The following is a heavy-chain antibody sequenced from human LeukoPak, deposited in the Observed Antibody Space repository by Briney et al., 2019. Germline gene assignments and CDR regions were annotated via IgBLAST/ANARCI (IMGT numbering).Heavy chain of an antibody. D-gene: IGHD6-19*01. V-gene: IGHV3-23*01. CDR3: AKTRVAVAGPDYYYYGMDV. CDR1: GFTFSSYA. J-gene: IGHJ6*02. CDR2: ISGRGGST. Sequence: GGSLRLPCAASGFTFSSYAMSWVRQAPGKGLEWVSAISGRGGSTYYADSVKGRFTISRDNSKNTLYLQMNSLRAEDTAVYYCAKTRVAVAGPDYYYYGMDVWGQGTTVTVSS.